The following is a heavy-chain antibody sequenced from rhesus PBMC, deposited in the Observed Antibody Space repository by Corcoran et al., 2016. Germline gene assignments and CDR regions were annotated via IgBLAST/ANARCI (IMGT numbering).Heavy chain of an antibody. Sequence: EVQLVESGGALVQPGGSLRLSCAASGFTFSSYGMSWVRQAPGKGLEWVSAINSGGGSTYYADSVKGRFTISRDNSKNTLSLQMNSLRAEDTAVYYCAKDGGGYFDYWGQGVLVTVSS. CDR2: INSGGGST. V-gene: IGHV3S5*01. CDR1: GFTFSSYG. CDR3: AKDGGGYFDY. J-gene: IGHJ4*01. D-gene: IGHD3-22*01.